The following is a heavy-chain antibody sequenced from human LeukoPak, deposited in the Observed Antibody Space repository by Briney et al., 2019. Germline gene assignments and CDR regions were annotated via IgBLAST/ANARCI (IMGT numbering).Heavy chain of an antibody. CDR1: GGSIRGYY. CDR3: ARYGSGTYPRFDY. CDR2: IYYSGST. Sequence: SQTLSLTCTVSGGSIRGYYWSWIRQPPGKGLEWIGYIYYSGSTNYNPSLQSRVTISVDTSKNQFSLNLTSVTAADTAVYYCARYGSGTYPRFDYWGQGILVTVSS. V-gene: IGHV4-59*08. D-gene: IGHD3-10*01. J-gene: IGHJ4*02.